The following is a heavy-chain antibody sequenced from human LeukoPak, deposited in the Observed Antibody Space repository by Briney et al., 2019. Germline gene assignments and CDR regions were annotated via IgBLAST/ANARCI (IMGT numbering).Heavy chain of an antibody. CDR1: GYSISSGYY. Sequence: SETLSLTCTVSGYSISSGYYWGWIRQPPGKGLEWIGSIYHSGSTYYNPSLKSRVTISVDTSKNQFSLKLSSVTAADTAVYYCVRVRGYCSGDSCYGGFDQWGQGTLVTVSS. D-gene: IGHD2-15*01. CDR2: IYHSGST. V-gene: IGHV4-38-2*02. J-gene: IGHJ4*02. CDR3: VRVRGYCSGDSCYGGFDQ.